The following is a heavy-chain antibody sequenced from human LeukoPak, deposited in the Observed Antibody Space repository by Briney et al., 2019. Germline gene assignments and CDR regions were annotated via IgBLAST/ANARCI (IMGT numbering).Heavy chain of an antibody. Sequence: ASLKVSCKASGYTFTSYYMHWVRQAPGQGLEWMGIINHSGGSTSYAQKFQGRVTMTRDTSTSTVYMELSSLRSEDTAVYYCARNEYCSGGSCYSVSFDYWGQGTLVTVSS. CDR2: INHSGGST. J-gene: IGHJ4*02. V-gene: IGHV1-46*01. D-gene: IGHD2-15*01. CDR1: GYTFTSYY. CDR3: ARNEYCSGGSCYSVSFDY.